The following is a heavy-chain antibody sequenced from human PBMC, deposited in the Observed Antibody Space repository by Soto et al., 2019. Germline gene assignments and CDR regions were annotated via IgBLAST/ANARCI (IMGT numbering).Heavy chain of an antibody. V-gene: IGHV1-69*06. D-gene: IGHD3-22*01. J-gene: IGHJ5*02. Sequence: QVQLVQSGAEVKKPGSSVKVSCKASGGTFSSYAISWVRQAPGQGLEWMGGIIPIFGTANYAQKFQGRVTITADKSTSTAYMELSSLRSEDTAVYYRARDRGHSSGPWDWFDPWGQGTLVTVSS. CDR1: GGTFSSYA. CDR3: ARDRGHSSGPWDWFDP. CDR2: IIPIFGTA.